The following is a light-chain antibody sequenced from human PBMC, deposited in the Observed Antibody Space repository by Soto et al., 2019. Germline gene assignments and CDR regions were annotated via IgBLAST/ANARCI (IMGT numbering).Light chain of an antibody. V-gene: IGLV3-25*02. J-gene: IGLJ3*02. CDR2: KDS. CDR1: ALPKQY. CDR3: HSAESSGNTWV. Sequence: SYELTQQPSVSVSPRQTASITCSGDALPKQYAYWYQKKPGQAPVMVIYKDSERPSGIPERFSGSSSGTTATLTISGVQVEDEDDYFCHSAESSGNTWVFGGGTKLTVL.